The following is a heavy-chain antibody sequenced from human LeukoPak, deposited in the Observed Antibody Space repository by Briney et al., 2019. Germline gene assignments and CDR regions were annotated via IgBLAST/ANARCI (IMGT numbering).Heavy chain of an antibody. D-gene: IGHD2-2*01. V-gene: IGHV1-8*03. Sequence: ASVKVSCKTSGYTFSTYDMNWLRQAAGQGLEWMGWMNPNSANTGFAQKFQGRAAITRDTSAATAYLELSSLTSEDTAVYYCARAIRYQLLSDYWGQGTLVTVSS. CDR2: MNPNSANT. CDR1: GYTFSTYD. J-gene: IGHJ4*02. CDR3: ARAIRYQLLSDY.